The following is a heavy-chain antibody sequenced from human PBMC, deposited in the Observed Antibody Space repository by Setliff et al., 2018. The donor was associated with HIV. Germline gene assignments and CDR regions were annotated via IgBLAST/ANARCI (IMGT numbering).Heavy chain of an antibody. D-gene: IGHD5-18*01. J-gene: IGHJ3*02. CDR2: ISVHNDKT. CDR3: ARDDADTAMVIAFDI. V-gene: IGHV1-18*01. Sequence: GASVKVSCKASGYTFSSYGISWVRQAPGQGLEWLGWISVHNDKTNYAQKFQGRVTMTTDTSTNTAYVELRSLRSDDTAVYHCARDDADTAMVIAFDIWGQGTMVTVSS. CDR1: GYTFSSYG.